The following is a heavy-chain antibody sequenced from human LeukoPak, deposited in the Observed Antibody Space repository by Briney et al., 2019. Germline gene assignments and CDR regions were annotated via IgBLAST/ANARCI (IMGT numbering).Heavy chain of an antibody. V-gene: IGHV5-51*01. J-gene: IGHJ4*02. Sequence: GESLKISCKGSGYSFTNYWIGWVRQMPGKGLEWMGIIYPGDSDPRYSPSIQGQVTISADKSISTAYLQWSSLKASDTAMYYCARLDILTGSPFDYWGQGTLVTVSP. CDR3: ARLDILTGSPFDY. CDR2: IYPGDSDP. D-gene: IGHD3-9*01. CDR1: GYSFTNYW.